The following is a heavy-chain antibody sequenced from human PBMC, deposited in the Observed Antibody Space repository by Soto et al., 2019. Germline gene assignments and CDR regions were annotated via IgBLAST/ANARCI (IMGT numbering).Heavy chain of an antibody. J-gene: IGHJ3*02. D-gene: IGHD3-22*01. Sequence: ASVKVSCKASGYTFTGYYMHWVRQAPGQGLEWMGWINPNSGGTNYAQKSQGWVTMTRDTSISTAYMELSRLRSDDTAVYYGARGDDSSGYYWVSAFDIWGQGRMVTVS. CDR3: ARGDDSSGYYWVSAFDI. CDR2: INPNSGGT. CDR1: GYTFTGYY. V-gene: IGHV1-2*04.